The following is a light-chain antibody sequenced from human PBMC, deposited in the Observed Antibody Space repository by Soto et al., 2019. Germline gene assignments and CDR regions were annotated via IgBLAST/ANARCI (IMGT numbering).Light chain of an antibody. CDR2: ENN. CDR3: AAWDDGLNAYV. V-gene: IGLV1-44*01. CDR1: TSNIGSRT. Sequence: QLVLTQPTSASGTPGQRITIYCSGSTSNIGSRTVNWYQHLPGTAPKLLIYENNQRPSGVPDRFSGSKSGTSASLAISGLQSEDEADYYCAAWDDGLNAYVFGTGTKLTVL. J-gene: IGLJ1*01.